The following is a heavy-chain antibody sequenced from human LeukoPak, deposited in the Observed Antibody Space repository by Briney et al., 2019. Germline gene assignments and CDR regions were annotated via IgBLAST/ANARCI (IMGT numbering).Heavy chain of an antibody. V-gene: IGHV2-70*11. CDR3: ARIVREGPSTGFDY. CDR2: IDWDDDK. D-gene: IGHD3-10*01. CDR1: GFSLSTSGMC. J-gene: IGHJ4*02. Sequence: ESGPALVKSTQTLTLTCTFSGFSLSTSGMCVSWIRQPPGKALEWLARIDWDDDKYYSTSLKTRLTISKDTSKNQVVLTMTNMDPVDTATYYCARIVREGPSTGFDYWGQGTLVPVSS.